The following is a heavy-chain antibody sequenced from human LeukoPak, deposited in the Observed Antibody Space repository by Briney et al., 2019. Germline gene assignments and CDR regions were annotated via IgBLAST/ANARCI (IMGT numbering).Heavy chain of an antibody. CDR1: GFTFSSYS. Sequence: PGGSLRLSCAASGFTFSSYSMNWARQAPGKGLEWVSYISSSSGTIYYADSVKGRFTISRDNAKNSLYLQMNSLRAEDTAVYYCARPLTLGANDAFDIWGQGTLVTVSS. J-gene: IGHJ3*02. V-gene: IGHV3-48*04. CDR3: ARPLTLGANDAFDI. D-gene: IGHD1-26*01. CDR2: ISSSSGTI.